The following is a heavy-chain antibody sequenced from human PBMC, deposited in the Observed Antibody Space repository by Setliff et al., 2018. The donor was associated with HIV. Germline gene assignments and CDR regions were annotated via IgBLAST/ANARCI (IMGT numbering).Heavy chain of an antibody. Sequence: SETLSLTCTVSGVSIFTTDYYWGWVRQSPGKGLEWIGSFYYSGNMYYNPSLKRRVTISVDTSKSQLSLKLSGVTAADTAIYYCAKKYPDFWSGNTDVWGKGITVTVSS. CDR3: AKKYPDFWSGNTDV. CDR1: GVSIFTTDYY. D-gene: IGHD3-3*01. CDR2: FYYSGNM. J-gene: IGHJ6*03. V-gene: IGHV4-39*01.